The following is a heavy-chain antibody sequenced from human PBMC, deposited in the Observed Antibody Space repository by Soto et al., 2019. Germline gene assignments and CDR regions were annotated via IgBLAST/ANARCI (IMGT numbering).Heavy chain of an antibody. Sequence: EVQLVESGGGLVKPGGSLRLSCAASGFTFSNAWMSWVRQTPGKGLEWVGRIRSNADGGTTNYAAPAKDRFTMSRDDSKNTLYLQMNSLRAEDTAVYYCARGYYNWNGADYFDYWGQGTLVTVSS. J-gene: IGHJ4*02. CDR1: GFTFSNAW. V-gene: IGHV3-15*01. D-gene: IGHD1-20*01. CDR2: IRSNADGGTT. CDR3: ARGYYNWNGADYFDY.